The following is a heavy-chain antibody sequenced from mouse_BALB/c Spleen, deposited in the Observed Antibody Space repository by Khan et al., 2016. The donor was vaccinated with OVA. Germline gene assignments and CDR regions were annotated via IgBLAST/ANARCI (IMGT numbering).Heavy chain of an antibody. CDR1: GFTFSSYS. J-gene: IGHJ3*01. Sequence: EVKLVESGGDLVKPGGSLKLSCAASGFTFSSYSMSWVRQTPDERLEWVTTISSAGDFTYYPDSVTGRFTISRDNAKNTLYLQMSRRKSEETAMYYVASHLTGSFAYWGQGTLVTVSA. D-gene: IGHD4-1*01. CDR2: ISSAGDFT. CDR3: ASHLTGSFAY. V-gene: IGHV5-6*01.